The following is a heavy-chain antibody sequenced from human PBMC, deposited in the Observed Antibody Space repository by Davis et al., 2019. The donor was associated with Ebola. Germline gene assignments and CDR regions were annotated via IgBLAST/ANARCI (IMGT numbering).Heavy chain of an antibody. CDR2: INSDGSST. CDR1: GFTFSSYW. V-gene: IGHV3-74*01. Sequence: GESLNSCAASGFTFSSYWMHWVRQAPGKGLVWVSRINSDGSSTSYADSVKGRFTISRDNAKNSLYLQMNSLRAEDTAVYYCARNGLRYDYWGQGTLVTVSS. D-gene: IGHD4-17*01. J-gene: IGHJ4*02. CDR3: ARNGLRYDY.